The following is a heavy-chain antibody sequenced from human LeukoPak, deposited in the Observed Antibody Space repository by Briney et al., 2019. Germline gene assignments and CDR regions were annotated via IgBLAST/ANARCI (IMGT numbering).Heavy chain of an antibody. J-gene: IGHJ4*02. CDR1: GYTFTSYA. CDR2: INPSGGST. CDR3: ARAPRVGATIRGHLDY. V-gene: IGHV1-46*01. D-gene: IGHD1-26*01. Sequence: ASVEVSCKASGYTFTSYAMNWVRQAPGQGLEWMGIINPSGGSTSYAQKFQGRVTMTRDTSTSTVYMELSSLRSEDTAVYYCARAPRVGATIRGHLDYWGQGTLVTVSS.